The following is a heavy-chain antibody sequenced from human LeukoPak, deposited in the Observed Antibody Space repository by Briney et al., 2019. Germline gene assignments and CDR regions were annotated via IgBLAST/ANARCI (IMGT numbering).Heavy chain of an antibody. CDR3: AGGGGANISPSNWFDP. CDR2: IEYDGSNK. Sequence: GGSLRLSCAASGFTFSTNDMDWVRQAPGKGLEWVAFIEYDGSNKYYADSVKGRFTISRDNSKNTLYLQMNSLRAEDTAVYYCAGGGGANISPSNWFDPWGQGTLVTVSS. V-gene: IGHV3-30*02. CDR1: GFTFSTND. J-gene: IGHJ5*02. D-gene: IGHD3-16*01.